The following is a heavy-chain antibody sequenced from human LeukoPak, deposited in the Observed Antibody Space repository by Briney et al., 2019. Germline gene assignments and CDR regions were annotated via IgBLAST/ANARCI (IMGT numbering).Heavy chain of an antibody. CDR3: ARDSTYYDILTGYYNRNPSDY. J-gene: IGHJ4*02. D-gene: IGHD3-9*01. Sequence: ASVKVSCKASGGTFSSYAISWVRQAPGQGLEWMGGIIPIFGTANYAQKFQGRVTITADEYTSTAYMELSSLRSEDTAVYYCARDSTYYDILTGYYNRNPSDYWGQGTLVTVSS. CDR2: IIPIFGTA. CDR1: GGTFSSYA. V-gene: IGHV1-69*01.